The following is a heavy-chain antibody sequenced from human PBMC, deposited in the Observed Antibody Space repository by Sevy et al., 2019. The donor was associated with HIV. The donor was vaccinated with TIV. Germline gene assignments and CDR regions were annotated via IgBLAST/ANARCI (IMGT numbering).Heavy chain of an antibody. D-gene: IGHD1-26*01. Sequence: GGSLRLSCAASGFTFSSYAMHWVRQAPGKGLEWVAIISYDGSNKYHADSVKGRFTISRDNSKNTLYLQMNSLRAEDTAVYYCARASGSYSFDYWGQGTLVTVSS. CDR1: GFTFSSYA. CDR3: ARASGSYSFDY. V-gene: IGHV3-30-3*01. CDR2: ISYDGSNK. J-gene: IGHJ4*02.